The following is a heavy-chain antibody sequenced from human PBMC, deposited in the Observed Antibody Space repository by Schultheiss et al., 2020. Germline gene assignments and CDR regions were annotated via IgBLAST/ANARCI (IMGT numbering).Heavy chain of an antibody. J-gene: IGHJ4*02. V-gene: IGHV4-61*08. CDR3: ARVSSSWSYFDY. D-gene: IGHD6-13*01. CDR1: GGSISSGGYY. Sequence: SQTLSLTCTVSGGSISSGGYYWSWIRQHPGKGLEWIGYIYYSGSTNYNPSLKSRVTISVDTSKNQFSLKLSSVTAADTAVYYCARVSSSWSYFDYWGQGTLVTVSA. CDR2: IYYSGST.